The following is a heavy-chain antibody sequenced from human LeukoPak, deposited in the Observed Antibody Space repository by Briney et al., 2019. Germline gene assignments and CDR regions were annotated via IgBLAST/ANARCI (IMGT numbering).Heavy chain of an antibody. CDR1: GGTFSSYA. J-gene: IGHJ5*02. Sequence: SVKVSCKASGGTFSSYAISWVRQAPGQGLEWMGRIIPILGIANYAQKFQDRVTITADKSTSTAYMELSSLRSEDTAVYYCARAGTVVVAENWFDPWGQGTLVTVSS. V-gene: IGHV1-69*04. CDR2: IIPILGIA. CDR3: ARAGTVVVAENWFDP. D-gene: IGHD2-15*01.